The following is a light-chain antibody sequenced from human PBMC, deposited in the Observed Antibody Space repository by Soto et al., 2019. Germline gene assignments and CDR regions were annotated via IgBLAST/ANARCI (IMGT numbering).Light chain of an antibody. Sequence: DIVLTQSPATLSVSPGERATLSCRASQSVSSNLAWYQQKPGQAPRLLISGASARATGIPARFSGSGSGTEFTLTISSLQSEDFAVYYCQQYNNWPRPLTFGGGSKVDIK. V-gene: IGKV3-15*01. CDR1: QSVSSN. CDR3: QQYNNWPRPLT. CDR2: GAS. J-gene: IGKJ4*01.